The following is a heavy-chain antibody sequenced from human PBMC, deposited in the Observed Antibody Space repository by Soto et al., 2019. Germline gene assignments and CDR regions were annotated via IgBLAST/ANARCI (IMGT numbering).Heavy chain of an antibody. CDR1: GFNFRNHA. Sequence: EVQLLESGGGLVQPGGSLRLSCEASGFNFRNHAMTWVRQAPGKGPEWVSSISRSGDITYYVDSVKGRFIISRDNSKNTLYLQMNGLSAEDEAIYYCVKDWSGEKCPCMDVWGQGTTVTVS. CDR3: VKDWSGEKCPCMDV. CDR2: ISRSGDIT. V-gene: IGHV3-23*01. D-gene: IGHD3-3*01. J-gene: IGHJ6*02.